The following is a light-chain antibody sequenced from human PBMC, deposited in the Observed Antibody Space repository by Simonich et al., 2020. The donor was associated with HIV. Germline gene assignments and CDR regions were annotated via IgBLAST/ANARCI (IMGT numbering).Light chain of an antibody. CDR3: QQRSNWPRT. Sequence: EIVMTQSPATLSVSPGERATLSCRASQSVSRNLAWFQQRPGQDPRLLIFGASTRATAIPARFSGSGSGTEFTLTISTMQSEDFAVYYCQQRSNWPRTFGQGTKVEIK. CDR1: QSVSRN. J-gene: IGKJ1*01. CDR2: GAS. V-gene: IGKV3-15*01.